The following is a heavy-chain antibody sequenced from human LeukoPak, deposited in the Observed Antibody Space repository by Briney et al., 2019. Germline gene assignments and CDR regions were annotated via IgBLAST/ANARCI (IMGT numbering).Heavy chain of an antibody. V-gene: IGHV3-30*18. CDR1: GFTFSSYG. CDR2: ISYDGSNK. Sequence: GGSLRLSCAASGFTFSSYGMHWVRQAPGKGLEWVAVISYDGSNKYYADSVKGRFTISRDNSKNTLYLQTNSLRAEDTAVYYCAKSGIWWLRVDYWGQGTLVTVSS. J-gene: IGHJ4*02. CDR3: AKSGIWWLRVDY. D-gene: IGHD5-12*01.